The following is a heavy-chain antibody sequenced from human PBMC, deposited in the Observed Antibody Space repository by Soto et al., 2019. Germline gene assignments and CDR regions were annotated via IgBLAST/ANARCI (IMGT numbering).Heavy chain of an antibody. J-gene: IGHJ4*02. CDR2: ISSSSSYI. CDR3: ARDRSPYNWNDVGEVDY. Sequence: EVQLVESGGGLVKPGGSLRLSCAASGFTFSSYSMNWVRQAPGKGLEWVSSISSSSSYIYYADSVKGRFTISRDNAKNSLYLQMNSLRAEDTAVYHCARDRSPYNWNDVGEVDYWGQGTLVTVSS. D-gene: IGHD1-1*01. CDR1: GFTFSSYS. V-gene: IGHV3-21*01.